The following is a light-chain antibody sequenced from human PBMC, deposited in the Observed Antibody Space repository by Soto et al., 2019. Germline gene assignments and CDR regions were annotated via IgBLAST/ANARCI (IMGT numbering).Light chain of an antibody. CDR1: SSDVGGYNY. Sequence: QSVLTQPASVSGSPGQSITISCTGNSSDVGGYNYVSWYQHHPGKAPKLMIFDVSNRPSGVSNRFSGSKSANTASLTISGLQAEDEADYYCSSYTSSSTPYVFGTGTKVTVL. CDR2: DVS. J-gene: IGLJ1*01. CDR3: SSYTSSSTPYV. V-gene: IGLV2-14*03.